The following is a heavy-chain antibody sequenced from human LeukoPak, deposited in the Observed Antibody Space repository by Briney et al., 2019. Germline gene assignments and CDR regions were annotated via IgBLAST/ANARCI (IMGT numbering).Heavy chain of an antibody. CDR3: ARDGHFETGFDY. Sequence: GGSLRLSCAASGFTFSCYSMNWVRQAPGKGLEWVSSISSSSSYIYYADSVKGRFTISRDNAKNSLYLQMNSLRAEDTAVYYCARDGHFETGFDYWGQGTLVTVSS. CDR1: GFTFSCYS. J-gene: IGHJ4*02. D-gene: IGHD3-3*02. V-gene: IGHV3-21*01. CDR2: ISSSSSYI.